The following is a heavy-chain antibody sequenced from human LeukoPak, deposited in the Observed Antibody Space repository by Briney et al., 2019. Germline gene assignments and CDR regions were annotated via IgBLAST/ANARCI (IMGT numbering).Heavy chain of an antibody. D-gene: IGHD3-10*01. CDR3: ATTQGNLFGY. V-gene: IGHV4-59*08. CDR2: IYYSGST. CDR1: GASITSYY. J-gene: IGHJ4*02. Sequence: SETLSLTCTVSGASITSYYRSWIRQSPGKGPEWIGYIYYSGSTTYNPSLKSRVTMSVDTSKSQFSLNLSSVTAADTAVYYCATTQGNLFGYWGQGTLATVSS.